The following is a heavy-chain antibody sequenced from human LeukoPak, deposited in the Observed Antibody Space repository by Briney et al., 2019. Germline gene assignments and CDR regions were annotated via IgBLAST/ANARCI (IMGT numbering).Heavy chain of an antibody. CDR1: GLTFSSYS. J-gene: IGHJ4*02. CDR2: ISYDGSNK. CDR3: ARDFSTSGAFDY. Sequence: PGGSLRLSCAVSGLTFSSYSMTWVRQAPGKGLEWVAVISYDGSNKYYADSVKGRFTISRDNSKNTLYLQMNSLRAEDTAVYYCARDFSTSGAFDYWGQGTLVTVSS. D-gene: IGHD3-10*01. V-gene: IGHV3-30-3*01.